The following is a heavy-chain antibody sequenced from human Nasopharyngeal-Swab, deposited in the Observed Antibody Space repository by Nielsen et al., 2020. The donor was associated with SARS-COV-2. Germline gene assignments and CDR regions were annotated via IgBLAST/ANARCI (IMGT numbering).Heavy chain of an antibody. CDR3: ARDPYAYSSSWYDDSGYFDY. J-gene: IGHJ4*02. D-gene: IGHD6-13*01. CDR2: IYTSGST. V-gene: IGHV4-4*07. Sequence: RQAPGKGLEWIGRIYTSGSTNYNPSLKSRVTMSVDTSKNQFSLKLSSVTAADTAVYYCARDPYAYSSSWYDDSGYFDYWGQGTLVTVS.